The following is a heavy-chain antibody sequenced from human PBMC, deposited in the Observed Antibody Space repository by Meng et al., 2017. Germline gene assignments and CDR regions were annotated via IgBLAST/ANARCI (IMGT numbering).Heavy chain of an antibody. CDR3: ARGHDSNSGSSLQHYYYYGMDV. Sequence: GESLKISCAASGFTFSSYEMNWVRQAPGKGLEWVSYISSSGSTIYYADSVKGRFTISRDNAKNSLYLQMNSLRAEDTAVYYCARGHDSNSGSSLQHYYYYGMDVWGQGTTVTVSS. CDR1: GFTFSSYE. D-gene: IGHD1-26*01. J-gene: IGHJ6*02. V-gene: IGHV3-48*03. CDR2: ISSSGSTI.